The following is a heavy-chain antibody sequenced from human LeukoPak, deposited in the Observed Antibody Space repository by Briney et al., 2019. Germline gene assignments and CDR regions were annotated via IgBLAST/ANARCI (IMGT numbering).Heavy chain of an antibody. J-gene: IGHJ4*02. CDR3: ARARGTNYYDSSGYYEDY. CDR1: GYTFTRYG. D-gene: IGHD3-22*01. V-gene: IGHV1-18*01. Sequence: SVKLSCTASGYTFTRYGISWVRQAPGQPLEWMGWISAYNGNTNYAQKLHRRVTMTTDTSTSTAYMELTSLRSGDTAVYYCARARGTNYYDSSGYYEDYWGQGTLVTVSS. CDR2: ISAYNGNT.